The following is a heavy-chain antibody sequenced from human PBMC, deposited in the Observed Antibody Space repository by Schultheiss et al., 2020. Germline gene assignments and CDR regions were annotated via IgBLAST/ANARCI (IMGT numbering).Heavy chain of an antibody. Sequence: WGSMRLACAASGFTVSSNYMSWVRQAPGKGLEWVSVIYSGGSTYYADSVKGRFTISRDNSKNTLYLQMNSLRAEDTAVYYCARIRRGDGYNFNYYYYGMDVWGKGTTVTVSS. CDR1: GFTVSSNY. J-gene: IGHJ6*04. CDR3: ARIRRGDGYNFNYYYYGMDV. CDR2: IYSGGST. V-gene: IGHV3-66*01. D-gene: IGHD5-24*01.